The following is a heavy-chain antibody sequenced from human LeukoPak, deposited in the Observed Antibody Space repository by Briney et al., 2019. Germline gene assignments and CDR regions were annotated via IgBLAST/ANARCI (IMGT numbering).Heavy chain of an antibody. D-gene: IGHD6-13*01. Sequence: GGSLRLSCAASGFTFSSYSMNWVRQAPGKGLEWVSSISSSSSYIYYADSVKGRFTISRDNAKNSLYLQMNSLRAEDTAVYYCARDSSSWYGAFDIWGQGTVVTVSS. V-gene: IGHV3-21*01. CDR3: ARDSSSWYGAFDI. J-gene: IGHJ3*02. CDR2: ISSSSSYI. CDR1: GFTFSSYS.